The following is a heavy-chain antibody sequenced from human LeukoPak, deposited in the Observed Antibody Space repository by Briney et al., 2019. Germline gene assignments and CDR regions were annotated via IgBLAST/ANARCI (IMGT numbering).Heavy chain of an antibody. Sequence: GGSLRLSCEASGFTVSNYWMNWVRQAPGKGLEWVAFIRSKAYGGTTEYAASVKGRFTFSRDDSKSIAYLQMNNLKTEDTAVYYCTRDGGFLYYLDYWGQGALVTVSS. CDR2: IRSKAYGGTT. V-gene: IGHV3-49*04. CDR3: TRDGGFLYYLDY. D-gene: IGHD2-15*01. J-gene: IGHJ4*02. CDR1: GFTVSNYW.